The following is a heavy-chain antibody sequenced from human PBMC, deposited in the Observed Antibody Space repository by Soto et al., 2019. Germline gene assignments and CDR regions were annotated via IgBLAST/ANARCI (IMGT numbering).Heavy chain of an antibody. Sequence: TLPLTCTVSHGTIRSGGYYGSWIRKNPGKGLEWIGYIYYSGSTYYNPSLKSRVTISVDTSKNQFSPKLSSVTAADTAVYYCVRTYGIAAAGAEPRQVWGQGTLVTVS. CDR3: VRTYGIAAAGAEPRQV. V-gene: IGHV4-31*03. J-gene: IGHJ4*02. CDR2: IYYSGST. CDR1: HGTIRSGGYY. D-gene: IGHD6-13*01.